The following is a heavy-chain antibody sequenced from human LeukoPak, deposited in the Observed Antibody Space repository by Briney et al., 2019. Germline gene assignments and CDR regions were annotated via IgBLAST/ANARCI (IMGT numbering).Heavy chain of an antibody. Sequence: GGSLRLSCAASGFTFSGSALHWVRQASGKGLEWVGRIRSTANGYATAYAASVKGRFTISRDNSKNTLYLQMNSLRAEDTAVYYCAKRIQGGSYDAWGAFDIWGQGTMVTVSS. D-gene: IGHD1-26*01. V-gene: IGHV3-73*01. CDR2: IRSTANGYAT. J-gene: IGHJ3*02. CDR3: AKRIQGGSYDAWGAFDI. CDR1: GFTFSGSA.